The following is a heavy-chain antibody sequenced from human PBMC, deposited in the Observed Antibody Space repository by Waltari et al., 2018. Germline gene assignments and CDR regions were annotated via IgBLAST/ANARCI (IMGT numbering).Heavy chain of an antibody. CDR1: GGSIRSRSYY. Sequence: QLQLQESGPGLVKPSATLSLPCTVSGGSIRSRSYYWGWIRQPPGKGLEWIGSIYYSGSTYYNPSLKSRVTISVDTSKNQFSLKLSSVTAADTAVYYCARHPAMTIMLWYFDLWGRGTLVTVSS. CDR2: IYYSGST. V-gene: IGHV4-39*01. J-gene: IGHJ2*01. CDR3: ARHPAMTIMLWYFDL. D-gene: IGHD2-8*01.